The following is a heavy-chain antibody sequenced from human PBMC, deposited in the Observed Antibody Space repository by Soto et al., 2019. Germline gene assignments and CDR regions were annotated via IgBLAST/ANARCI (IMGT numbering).Heavy chain of an antibody. CDR3: ARGQEGYYDSSPLSN. J-gene: IGHJ4*02. CDR2: ISHDENNK. V-gene: IGHV3-30-3*01. Sequence: QVQLVESGGGVVQPGRSLRLSCAASGFTFRNYAMSWVRQAPGKGLEWVALISHDENNKYYGDSVKGRFTISRDNSKSILYLQMNSLSPEDTSIYYCARGQEGYYDSSPLSNWGQGTLVTVSS. CDR1: GFTFRNYA. D-gene: IGHD3-22*01.